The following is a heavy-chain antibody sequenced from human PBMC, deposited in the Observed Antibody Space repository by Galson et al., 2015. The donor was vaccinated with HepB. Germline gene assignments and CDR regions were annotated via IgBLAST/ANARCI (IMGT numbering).Heavy chain of an antibody. D-gene: IGHD3-10*01. Sequence: SLRLSCAASTFIFSSYSMNWVRQAPGKGLEWVSSISSSSSYIYYADSVKGRFTISRDNAKNSLYLQMHSLRAEDTAVYYCASLNGSGSYYWGNHYYYGVDVWGQGTTVTVS. CDR2: ISSSSSYI. J-gene: IGHJ6*02. V-gene: IGHV3-21*01. CDR1: TFIFSSYS. CDR3: ASLNGSGSYYWGNHYYYGVDV.